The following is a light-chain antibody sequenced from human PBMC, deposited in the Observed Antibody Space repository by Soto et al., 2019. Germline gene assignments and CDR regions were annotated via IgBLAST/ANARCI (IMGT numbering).Light chain of an antibody. V-gene: IGKV3-20*01. J-gene: IGKJ4*01. CDR2: GAS. Sequence: EIVLTQSPGTLSLSPGERATLSCRASQSVSSSYLAWYQQKPGQAPRLLIYGASIRATGIPDRFSGSGSGTDFTLTISRLEPEDFAVYYCQQYGSSLPLTFGGGPKVEIK. CDR3: QQYGSSLPLT. CDR1: QSVSSSY.